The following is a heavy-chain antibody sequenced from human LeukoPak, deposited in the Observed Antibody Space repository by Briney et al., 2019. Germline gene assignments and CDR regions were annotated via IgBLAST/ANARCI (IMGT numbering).Heavy chain of an antibody. CDR2: IQYSGTT. Sequence: SETLSLTCTVSGGSISSYYWEWIRQPPGKGLEWIGWIQYSGTTNYNPSLKSRVMLSVDTSTNQFSLDLTSVTAADTAVYYCARLGYCVSNWCLPDYWGQGTLVTVSS. D-gene: IGHD2-15*01. J-gene: IGHJ4*02. V-gene: IGHV4-59*08. CDR1: GGSISSYY. CDR3: ARLGYCVSNWCLPDY.